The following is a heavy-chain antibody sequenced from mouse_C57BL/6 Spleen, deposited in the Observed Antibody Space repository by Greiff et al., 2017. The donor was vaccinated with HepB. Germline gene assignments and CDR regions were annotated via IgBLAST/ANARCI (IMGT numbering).Heavy chain of an antibody. CDR1: GYAFSSSW. V-gene: IGHV1-82*01. D-gene: IGHD1-1*01. J-gene: IGHJ4*01. CDR3: AHYGSNDYYAMDY. CDR2: IYPGDGDT. Sequence: QVQLQQSGPELVKPGASVKISCKASGYAFSSSWMNWVKQRPGKGLEWIGRIYPGDGDTNYNGKFKGKATLTADKSSSTAYMQLSSLTSEDSAVYFCAHYGSNDYYAMDYWGQGTSVTVSS.